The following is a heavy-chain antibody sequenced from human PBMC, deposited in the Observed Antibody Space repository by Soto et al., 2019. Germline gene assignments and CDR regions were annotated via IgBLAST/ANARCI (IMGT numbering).Heavy chain of an antibody. Sequence: PSETLSLTCAVSCGSISSSNWWSWVRQPPGKGLEWIGEIYHSGSTNYNPSLKSRVTISVDKSKNQFSLKLSSVTAADTAVYYCARVPTVTHLFYYYYGMDVWGQGTTVTVSS. CDR2: IYHSGST. J-gene: IGHJ6*02. D-gene: IGHD4-4*01. CDR3: ARVPTVTHLFYYYYGMDV. V-gene: IGHV4-4*02. CDR1: CGSISSSNW.